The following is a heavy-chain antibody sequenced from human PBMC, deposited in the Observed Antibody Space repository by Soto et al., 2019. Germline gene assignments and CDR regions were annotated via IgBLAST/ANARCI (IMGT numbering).Heavy chain of an antibody. CDR2: INAGNGNT. J-gene: IGHJ4*02. CDR3: VRGLLWFGELSPPYY. D-gene: IGHD3-10*01. Sequence: ASVKVSCKASGYTFTSYAMHWVRQAPGQRLEWMGWINAGNGNTKYSEKFRGRVTITRDTSASTAYMDLNSLRSEDTAVYYCVRGLLWFGELSPPYYWGQGTLVTVS. V-gene: IGHV1-3*01. CDR1: GYTFTSYA.